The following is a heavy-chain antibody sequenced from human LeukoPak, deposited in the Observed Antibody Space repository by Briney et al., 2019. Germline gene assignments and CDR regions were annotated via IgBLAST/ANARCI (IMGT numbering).Heavy chain of an antibody. D-gene: IGHD4-17*01. V-gene: IGHV3-48*03. CDR2: ISSSGSTI. J-gene: IGHJ4*02. CDR1: GFTFGSYE. CDR3: ARDDDYGDYVFDY. Sequence: GGSLRLSCAASGFTFGSYEMNWVRQAPGKGLEWVSYISSSGSTIYYADSVKGRFTISRDNAKNSLYLQMNSLRAEDTAVYYCARDDDYGDYVFDYWGQGTLVTVSS.